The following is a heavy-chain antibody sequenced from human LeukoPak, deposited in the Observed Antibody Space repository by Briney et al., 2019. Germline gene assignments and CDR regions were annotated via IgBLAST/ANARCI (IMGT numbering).Heavy chain of an antibody. J-gene: IGHJ5*02. CDR1: GGSISSSSYY. Sequence: PSETLSLTCTVSGGSISSSSYYWGWIRQPPGKGLEWIGSIYYSGSTYYNPSLKSRVTISVDTSKNQFSLKLSSVTAADTAVYYCATSYIVLMWGGFDPRGQGTLVTVSS. CDR3: ATSYIVLMWGGFDP. V-gene: IGHV4-39*01. CDR2: IYYSGST. D-gene: IGHD2-8*01.